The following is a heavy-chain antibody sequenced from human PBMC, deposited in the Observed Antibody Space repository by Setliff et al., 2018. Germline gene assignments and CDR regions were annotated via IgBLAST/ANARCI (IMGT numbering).Heavy chain of an antibody. D-gene: IGHD3-3*01. CDR2: IYTSWST. CDR3: ARMSGFQYIDV. J-gene: IGHJ6*03. Sequence: SETLSLTCTVSGDSISSRRNYWGWFRQPAGKELEWIGQIYTSWSTNYNPSLKSRVTISLDTSKNQFSLSLTSVTAEDTAVYYCARMSGFQYIDVWDKGTTVTAP. V-gene: IGHV4-61*09. CDR1: GDSISSRRNY.